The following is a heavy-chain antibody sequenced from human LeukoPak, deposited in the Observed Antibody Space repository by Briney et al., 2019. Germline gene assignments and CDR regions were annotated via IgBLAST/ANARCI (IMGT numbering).Heavy chain of an antibody. CDR3: ARDGIYSSWDFDY. D-gene: IGHD6-13*01. V-gene: IGHV1-18*04. Sequence: ASVKVSCKASGYTFTGYYMHWVRQGPGQGLEWMGWISAYNGNTNYAQKLQGRVTMTTDTSTSTAYMELRSLRSDDTAVYYCARDGIYSSWDFDYWGQGTLVTVSS. CDR2: ISAYNGNT. CDR1: GYTFTGYY. J-gene: IGHJ4*02.